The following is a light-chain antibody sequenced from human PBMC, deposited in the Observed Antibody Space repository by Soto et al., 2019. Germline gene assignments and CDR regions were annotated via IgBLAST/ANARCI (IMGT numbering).Light chain of an antibody. Sequence: EIVMTQSPATLSVSPGERATLSCRASQSVNNNLAWYQQKPGQAPRLLIYGASARATGIPARFSGSGAGTEFTLTISSPQSEDFGVYYWQQYNNWPLTFGGGTKVEIK. CDR2: GAS. J-gene: IGKJ4*01. V-gene: IGKV3-15*01. CDR3: QQYNNWPLT. CDR1: QSVNNN.